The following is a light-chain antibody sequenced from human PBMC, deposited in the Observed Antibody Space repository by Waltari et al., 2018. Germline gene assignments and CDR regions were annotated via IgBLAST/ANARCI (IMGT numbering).Light chain of an antibody. CDR1: SPNIGKNY. Sequence: QSVLTQPPSVSAAPGQRVTITCSGSSPNIGKNYVTWHQQLPGTAPKLLIYENNKRPSGIPDRFSVSKAGTSATLGITGLQTGDEANYYCGTWDSSLSAVVFGGGTKLTVL. CDR2: ENN. CDR3: GTWDSSLSAVV. J-gene: IGLJ2*01. V-gene: IGLV1-51*01.